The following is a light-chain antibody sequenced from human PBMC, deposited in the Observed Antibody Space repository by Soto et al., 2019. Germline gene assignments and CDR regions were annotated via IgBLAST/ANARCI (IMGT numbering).Light chain of an antibody. CDR1: QSVSSY. Sequence: EIVLTQSPATLSLSPGERATLSCRASQSVSSYLAWYQQKPGQAPRLLIYDASNRATGIAARFSGSGSGTDFTLTISSIEPEDFAVYYCQQRSNWPPVLTFGGGTKVEIK. V-gene: IGKV3-11*01. J-gene: IGKJ4*01. CDR2: DAS. CDR3: QQRSNWPPVLT.